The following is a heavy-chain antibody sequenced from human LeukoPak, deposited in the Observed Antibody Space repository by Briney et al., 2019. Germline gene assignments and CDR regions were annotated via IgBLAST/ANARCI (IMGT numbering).Heavy chain of an antibody. V-gene: IGHV3-30*18. D-gene: IGHD6-25*01. CDR2: ISYDGTVK. CDR3: AKVEQRLGVQSYYMDV. Sequence: GGSLKLSCAASGFTFNNYAMHWVRQAPGKGLEWVAVISYDGTVKHYADSVKGRFIISRDNSKNTLYVQMNSLGAEDAAVYYCAKVEQRLGVQSYYMDVWGKGTTVTVSS. CDR1: GFTFNNYA. J-gene: IGHJ6*03.